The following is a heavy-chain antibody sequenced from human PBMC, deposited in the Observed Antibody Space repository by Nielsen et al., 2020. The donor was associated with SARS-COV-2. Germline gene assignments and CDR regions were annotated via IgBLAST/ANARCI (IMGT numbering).Heavy chain of an antibody. CDR1: GFTFSSYW. D-gene: IGHD3-16*01. Sequence: GGSLRLSCAASGFTFSSYWMHWVRQAPGKGLVWVSRINSDGSSTSYADSVKGRFTISRDNAKNSLYLQMNSLRAEDTALYYCAKLDGGPWDYYGMDVWGQGTTVTVSS. CDR2: INSDGSST. V-gene: IGHV3-74*01. CDR3: AKLDGGPWDYYGMDV. J-gene: IGHJ6*02.